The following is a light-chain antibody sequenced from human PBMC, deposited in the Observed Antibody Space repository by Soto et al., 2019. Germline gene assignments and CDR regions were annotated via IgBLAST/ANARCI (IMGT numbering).Light chain of an antibody. Sequence: DIVITQFPATLSVSPGERATLSCRASENVKFNLAWYQQRPGQAPRLLFYNASTRATAFPARFSGSGSGTDYVLTISSLQSEDFAVYYCQQYGSSITFGQGTRLEIK. J-gene: IGKJ5*01. CDR1: ENVKFN. CDR3: QQYGSSIT. CDR2: NAS. V-gene: IGKV3-15*01.